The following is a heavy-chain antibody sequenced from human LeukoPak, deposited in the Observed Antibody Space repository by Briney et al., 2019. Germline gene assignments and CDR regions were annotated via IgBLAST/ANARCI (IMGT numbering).Heavy chain of an antibody. V-gene: IGHV3-7*01. Sequence: PGGSLRLSCAASGFTFSSYWMNWVRQAPGKGPEWVANIKQDGSEKNYVDFVKGRFTISRDNAKNSLDLQMNSLRAEDTAMYYCARARGDGYQWYFDLWGRGTLVTVSS. D-gene: IGHD5-24*01. CDR1: GFTFSSYW. CDR3: ARARGDGYQWYFDL. J-gene: IGHJ2*01. CDR2: IKQDGSEK.